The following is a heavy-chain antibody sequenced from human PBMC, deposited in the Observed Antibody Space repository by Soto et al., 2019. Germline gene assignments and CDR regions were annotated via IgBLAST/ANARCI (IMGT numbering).Heavy chain of an antibody. Sequence: LRLSCAASGFTFSSYAMHWVRQAPGKGLEWVAVISYDGSNKYYADSVKGRFTISRDNSKNTLYLQMNSLRAEDTAVYYCARDPWYSGSYLYGMDVWGQGTTVTSP. J-gene: IGHJ6*02. V-gene: IGHV3-30-3*01. CDR3: ARDPWYSGSYLYGMDV. D-gene: IGHD1-26*01. CDR2: ISYDGSNK. CDR1: GFTFSSYA.